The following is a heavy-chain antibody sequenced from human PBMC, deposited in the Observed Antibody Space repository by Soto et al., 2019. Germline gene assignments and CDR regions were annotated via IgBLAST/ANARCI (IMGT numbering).Heavy chain of an antibody. D-gene: IGHD2-2*01. CDR2: IYYSGST. CDR1: GGSISSYY. Sequence: SETLSLTCTVSGGSISSYYWSWIRQPPGKGLEWIGYIYYSGSTNYNPSLKSRVTISVDTSKNQFSLKLSSVTAADTAVYYCAGGYCSSTSCLSHYYYYYYMDVWGKGTTVTVSS. J-gene: IGHJ6*03. V-gene: IGHV4-59*08. CDR3: AGGYCSSTSCLSHYYYYYYMDV.